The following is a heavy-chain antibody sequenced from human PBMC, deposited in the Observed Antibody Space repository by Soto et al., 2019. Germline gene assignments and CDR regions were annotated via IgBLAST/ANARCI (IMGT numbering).Heavy chain of an antibody. CDR1: GGTFSSYA. CDR2: IIPIFGTA. CDR3: ARVDRYYYDSSGPEDDFDI. J-gene: IGHJ3*02. V-gene: IGHV1-69*13. D-gene: IGHD3-22*01. Sequence: AVKVSCKASGGTFSSYAISWVRQAPGQGXEWMGGIIPIFGTANYAQNFQGRVTITADESRSTAYMELSSLRSEDTAVYYCARVDRYYYDSSGPEDDFDIWGQGTMVSVS.